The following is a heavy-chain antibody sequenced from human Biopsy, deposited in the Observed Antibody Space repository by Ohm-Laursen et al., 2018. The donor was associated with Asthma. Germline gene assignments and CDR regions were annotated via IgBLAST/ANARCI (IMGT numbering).Heavy chain of an antibody. V-gene: IGHV4-31*03. J-gene: IGHJ4*02. D-gene: IGHD2-15*01. CDR2: IDYSGTT. CDR3: ARGRGYCRDGNCYNYYFEN. CDR1: GGSVSSGGYY. Sequence: TLSLTCTVSGGSVSSGGYYWSWIRHHPGSGLEWIGYIDYSGTTYYNPSLKSRVPLSPDTSKNQFSLRLSSLTAADTAVYYCARGRGYCRDGNCYNYYFENWGQGTLVTVSS.